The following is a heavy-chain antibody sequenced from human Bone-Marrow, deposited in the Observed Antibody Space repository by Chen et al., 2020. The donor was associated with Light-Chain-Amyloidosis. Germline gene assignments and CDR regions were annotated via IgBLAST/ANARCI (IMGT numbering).Heavy chain of an antibody. J-gene: IGHJ4*02. Sequence: EVQLEQSGPEVKKPGESLKISCKGSGYTFPNYWIGWVRQMPGKGLEWMGVIYPDDYEARYSPSFEGQVTISAGKSITTAYLQWRSLKASDTAMYYCARRRDGYNFDYWGQGTLVTGSS. V-gene: IGHV5-51*01. D-gene: IGHD5-12*01. CDR1: GYTFPNYW. CDR3: ARRRDGYNFDY. CDR2: IYPDDYEA.